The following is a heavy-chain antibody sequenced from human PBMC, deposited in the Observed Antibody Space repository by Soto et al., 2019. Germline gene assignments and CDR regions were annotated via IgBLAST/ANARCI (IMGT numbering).Heavy chain of an antibody. CDR1: GYTFTSYA. CDR2: INAANDNT. Sequence: QVQLVQSGAEEKKPGASVKVSCKASGYTFTSYAIHWVRQAPGQRLEWMGWINAANDNTKYSQKFEGRVTITRDTSASTAYMELSSLRSEDTAVYYCARDRRYGDFLAYWGQGTLVIVSS. CDR3: ARDRRYGDFLAY. J-gene: IGHJ4*02. V-gene: IGHV1-3*05. D-gene: IGHD4-17*01.